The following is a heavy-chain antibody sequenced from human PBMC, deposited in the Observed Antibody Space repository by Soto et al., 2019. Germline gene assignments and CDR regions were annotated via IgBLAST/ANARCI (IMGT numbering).Heavy chain of an antibody. CDR1: GGSISSGDYY. J-gene: IGHJ5*02. CDR3: ARWWSGSRQGFDP. D-gene: IGHD3-3*01. CDR2: IYYSGST. Sequence: QVQLQESGPGLVKPSQTLSLTCTVSGGSISSGDYYWSWIRQHPGKGLGWIGYIYYSGSTYYNPSLKSRGTISVDTSKTQFSLKLSSVTAADTAVYYCARWWSGSRQGFDPWGQGTLVTVSS. V-gene: IGHV4-31*03.